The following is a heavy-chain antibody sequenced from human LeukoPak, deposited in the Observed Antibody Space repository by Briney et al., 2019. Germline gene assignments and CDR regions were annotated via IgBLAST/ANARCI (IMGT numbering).Heavy chain of an antibody. J-gene: IGHJ4*02. V-gene: IGHV1-69*01. CDR3: ARDTGDIVVVPAAY. D-gene: IGHD2-2*01. Sequence: VASVKVSCKASGGTFSSYAISWVRQASGQGLEWMGGIIPIFGTANYAQKFQGRVTITADESTSTAYMELSSLRSEDTAVYYCARDTGDIVVVPAAYWGQGTLVTVSS. CDR2: IIPIFGTA. CDR1: GGTFSSYA.